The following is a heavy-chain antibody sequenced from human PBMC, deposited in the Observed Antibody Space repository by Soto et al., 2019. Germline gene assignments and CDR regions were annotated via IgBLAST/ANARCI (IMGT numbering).Heavy chain of an antibody. CDR1: GGTFTNYG. CDR2: IIPIFGTA. CDR3: ARDDSSGYLYGMDV. V-gene: IGHV1-69*13. J-gene: IGHJ6*02. D-gene: IGHD3-22*01. Sequence: GASVKVSCKASGGTFTNYGISWVRQAPGQGLEWMGGIIPIFGTANYAQKFQGRVTIIADESTSTAYMEVSSLRSDDTAVYYCARDDSSGYLYGMDVWGQGTTVTVSS.